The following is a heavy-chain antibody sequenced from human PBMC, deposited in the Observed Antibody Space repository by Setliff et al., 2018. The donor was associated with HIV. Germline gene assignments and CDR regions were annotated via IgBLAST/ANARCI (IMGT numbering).Heavy chain of an antibody. V-gene: IGHV4-59*08. CDR2: IYYGST. J-gene: IGHJ6*03. CDR3: ARIVRWELVATSTFFYYYMDV. Sequence: PSETLSLTCTVSGDSISSYYWNWIRQPPGKALEWIGYIYYGSTHYNPSFEGLVTISVDTSKNQFSLKLRSVTAADTAVYYCARIVRWELVATSTFFYYYMDVWGKGTTVTV. D-gene: IGHD1-26*01. CDR1: GDSISSYY.